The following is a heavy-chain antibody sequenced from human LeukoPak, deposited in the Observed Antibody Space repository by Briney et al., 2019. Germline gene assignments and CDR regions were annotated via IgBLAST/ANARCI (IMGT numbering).Heavy chain of an antibody. CDR3: ARAPYSSGWYVNY. D-gene: IGHD6-19*01. CDR2: ISGSSSYI. V-gene: IGHV3-21*01. Sequence: GGSLRLSCAASGFAFSSYSMNWVRQAPGNGLEWVSSISGSSSYIYYADSVKGRFTISRDNAKNSLYLQMNSLRAEDTAVYYCARAPYSSGWYVNYWGQGTLVTVSS. J-gene: IGHJ4*02. CDR1: GFAFSSYS.